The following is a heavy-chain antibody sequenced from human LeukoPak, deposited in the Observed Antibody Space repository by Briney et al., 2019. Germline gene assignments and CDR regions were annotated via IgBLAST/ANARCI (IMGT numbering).Heavy chain of an antibody. CDR2: VSGTSEYI. D-gene: IGHD1-26*01. J-gene: IGHJ4*02. CDR3: ATDRNSGKYYDY. Sequence: GGSLRLSCAASGFSFSTYSMIWVRQAPGKGLEWVSSVSGTSEYIYYADSVRGRFTISRDNAKNTLYLQMNSLRAEDTAVYYCATDRNSGKYYDYWGQGTLVTVSS. V-gene: IGHV3-21*01. CDR1: GFSFSTYS.